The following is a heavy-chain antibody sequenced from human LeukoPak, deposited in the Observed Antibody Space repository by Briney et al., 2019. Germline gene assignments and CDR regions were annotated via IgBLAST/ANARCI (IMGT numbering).Heavy chain of an antibody. J-gene: IGHJ4*02. CDR1: GYNFKTHA. Sequence: ASVKVSCQTSGYNFKTHAVSWVRQAPGQGLEWMGIINPSGGSTSYAQKFQGRVTMTRDTSTSTVYMELSSLRSEDTAVYYCARGGTREDYWGQGTLVTVSS. V-gene: IGHV1-46*02. CDR2: INPSGGST. D-gene: IGHD2-2*01. CDR3: ARGGTREDY.